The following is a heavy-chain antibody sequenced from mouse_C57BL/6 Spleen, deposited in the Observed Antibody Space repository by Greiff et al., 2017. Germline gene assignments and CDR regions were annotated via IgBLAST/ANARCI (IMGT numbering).Heavy chain of an antibody. CDR2: ISSGSSTI. V-gene: IGHV5-17*01. J-gene: IGHJ3*01. D-gene: IGHD2-2*01. Sequence: EVHLVESGGGLVKPGGSLKLSCAASGFTFSDYGMHWVRQAPEKGLEWVAYISSGSSTIYYADTVNGRFTISRDNAKNTLFLQMTSLRSEDTAMYYCARHGYLSWFAYWGQGTLVTVSA. CDR1: GFTFSDYG. CDR3: ARHGYLSWFAY.